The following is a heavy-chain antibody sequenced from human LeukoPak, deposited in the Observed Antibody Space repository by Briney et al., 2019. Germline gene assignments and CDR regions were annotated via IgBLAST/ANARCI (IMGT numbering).Heavy chain of an antibody. CDR2: INPNSGGT. Sequence: ASVKVSCKASGYTFTGYYLHWVRQAPGQGLEWMGWINPNSGGTNYAQKFQGRVTMTRDTSISTVYTELSSLRSDDTAVYYCARSVGISGYWGQGTLVTVSS. V-gene: IGHV1-2*02. D-gene: IGHD6-13*01. J-gene: IGHJ4*02. CDR3: ARSVGISGY. CDR1: GYTFTGYY.